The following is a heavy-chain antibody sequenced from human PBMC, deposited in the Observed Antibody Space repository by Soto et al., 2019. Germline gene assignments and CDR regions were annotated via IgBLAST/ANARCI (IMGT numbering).Heavy chain of an antibody. D-gene: IGHD6-13*01. CDR3: ARLQAAAGDNDLTFDY. CDR1: GASVSRSSYY. V-gene: IGHV4-39*01. CDR2: IYYTGST. J-gene: IGHJ4*02. Sequence: PSETLSLTCTVSGASVSRSSYYWDWIRQPPGKGLEWIGSIYYTGSTYYNPSLKSRITISVDTSKNQFSLKLNSATAADTAMYYCARLQAAAGDNDLTFDYWGQGTLVTVSS.